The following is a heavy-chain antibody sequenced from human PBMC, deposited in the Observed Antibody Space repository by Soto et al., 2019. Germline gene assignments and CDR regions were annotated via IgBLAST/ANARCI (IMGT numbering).Heavy chain of an antibody. CDR2: INAGNGNT. J-gene: IGHJ3*02. Sequence: QVQLVQSGAEVKKPGASVKVSCKASGYTFTSYAMHWVRQAPGQRLEWMGWINAGNGNTKYSQKFQGRVTITRDTSASTAYMELSSLRSEDTAVYYCARVAIFGVVTLGAFDIWGQGTMVTVSS. D-gene: IGHD3-3*01. CDR3: ARVAIFGVVTLGAFDI. CDR1: GYTFTSYA. V-gene: IGHV1-3*01.